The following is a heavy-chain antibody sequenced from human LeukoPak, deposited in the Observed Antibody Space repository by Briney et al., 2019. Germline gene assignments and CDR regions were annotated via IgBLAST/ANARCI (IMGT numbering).Heavy chain of an antibody. Sequence: PSETLSLTCNVSGVSISSSGYYWTWIRQPPGKGLEWIGYVYYRGSTDYNPSLKSRVTISVDTSKNQFSLKLTSVTAADTAVYYCARGRQLAGYWGQGTLVTVSS. D-gene: IGHD6-6*01. CDR2: VYYRGST. CDR3: ARGRQLAGY. J-gene: IGHJ4*02. CDR1: GVSISSSGYY. V-gene: IGHV4-61*08.